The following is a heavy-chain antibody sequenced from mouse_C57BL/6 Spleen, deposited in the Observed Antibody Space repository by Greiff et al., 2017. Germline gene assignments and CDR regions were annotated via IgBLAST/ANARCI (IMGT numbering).Heavy chain of an antibody. V-gene: IGHV1-47*01. D-gene: IGHD2-2*01. CDR2: INPYNGAT. J-gene: IGHJ3*01. CDR1: GYSFTAYT. Sequence: VQLQQSGAELVKPGASVKISCKASGYSFTAYTMKWMKQNHGKSLEWIGDINPYNGATRYNEKFKGKATLTVEQSSSTVYLELNRLTSDDSAVYYCARGGYSEEFDYWGQGTTVTVSA. CDR3: ARGGYSEEFDY.